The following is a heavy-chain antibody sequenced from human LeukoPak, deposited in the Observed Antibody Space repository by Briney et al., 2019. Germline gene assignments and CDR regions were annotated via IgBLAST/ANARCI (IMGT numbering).Heavy chain of an antibody. CDR1: GFIFSNYW. D-gene: IGHD2-8*01. CDR2: IKHDGSEK. V-gene: IGHV3-7*01. Sequence: GSLRLSCAASGFIFSNYWMSWVRQAPGKGLEWVANIKHDGSEKYYVDSVKGRFTISRDNAKNSLYLQMNSLRAEDTAVYYCASHTAADLNIVRMMQDSWFDPWGQGTLVTVSS. J-gene: IGHJ5*02. CDR3: ASHTAADLNIVRMMQDSWFDP.